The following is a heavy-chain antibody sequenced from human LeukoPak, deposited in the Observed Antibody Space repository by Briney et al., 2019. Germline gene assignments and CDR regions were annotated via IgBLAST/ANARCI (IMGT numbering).Heavy chain of an antibody. CDR3: ARDARGYSYIDY. CDR2: IYYSGST. D-gene: IGHD5-18*01. J-gene: IGHJ4*02. V-gene: IGHV4-59*13. Sequence: SQTLSLTCAVSGGSISSYYWSWIRQPPGKGLEWIAYIYYSGSTNYNPSLKSRVTISVDTSKNQFSLKLSSVTAADTAVYYCARDARGYSYIDYWGQGTLVTVSS. CDR1: GGSISSYY.